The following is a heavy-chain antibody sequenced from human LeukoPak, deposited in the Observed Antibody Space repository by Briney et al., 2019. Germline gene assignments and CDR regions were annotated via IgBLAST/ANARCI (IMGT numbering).Heavy chain of an antibody. D-gene: IGHD3-22*01. Sequence: ASVKVSCKASGYTFTGYYMHWVRQAPGQGLEWMGWINPNSGGTNYAQKFQGRVTMTRDTSISTAYMELSRLRSDDTAVYYCARPPSYYDSSGYYGLDALDIWGQGTMVTVSS. CDR3: ARPPSYYDSSGYYGLDALDI. J-gene: IGHJ3*02. CDR1: GYTFTGYY. CDR2: INPNSGGT. V-gene: IGHV1-2*02.